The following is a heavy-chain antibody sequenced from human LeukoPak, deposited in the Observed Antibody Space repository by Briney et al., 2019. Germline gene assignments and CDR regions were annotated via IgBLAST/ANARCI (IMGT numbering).Heavy chain of an antibody. CDR2: INHSGST. J-gene: IGHJ4*02. Sequence: KPSETLSLTCAAYGGSFSGYYWSWIRQAPGKGLEWIGEINHSGSTNYNPSLKSRVTISVDTSKKQFSLKLSSVTAADTAVYYCARSPSGIYTLYWGQGTLVTVSS. CDR1: GGSFSGYY. CDR3: ARSPSGIYTLY. D-gene: IGHD1-26*01. V-gene: IGHV4-34*01.